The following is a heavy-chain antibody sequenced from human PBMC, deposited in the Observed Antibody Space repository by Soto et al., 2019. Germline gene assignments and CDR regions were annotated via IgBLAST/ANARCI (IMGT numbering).Heavy chain of an antibody. Sequence: SETLSLTCTFSGGSISSDSYYWGWIRQSPEKGLEWIASISYSGSTSYNPTLKSRLIISVDTSKSQFSLTLSSVTAADTAVYYCVRDLWGYCDTDCYTLDVWGQGTTVTVSS. V-gene: IGHV4-39*02. CDR1: GGSISSDSYY. CDR3: VRDLWGYCDTDCYTLDV. J-gene: IGHJ6*02. CDR2: ISYSGST. D-gene: IGHD2-21*02.